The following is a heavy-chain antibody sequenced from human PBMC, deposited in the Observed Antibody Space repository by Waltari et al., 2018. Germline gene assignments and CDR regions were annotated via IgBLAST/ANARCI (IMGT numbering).Heavy chain of an antibody. D-gene: IGHD3-22*01. V-gene: IGHV4-34*01. J-gene: IGHJ4*02. Sequence: QVQLQQWGAGLLKPSETLSLTSAVYGGSFSGYYWSWIRQPPGKGLEWIGEINHSGSTNYNPSLKSRVTISVDTSKNQFSLKLSSVTAADTAVYYCARGIRGVVTRGGFDYWGQGTLVTVSS. CDR2: INHSGST. CDR3: ARGIRGVVTRGGFDY. CDR1: GGSFSGYY.